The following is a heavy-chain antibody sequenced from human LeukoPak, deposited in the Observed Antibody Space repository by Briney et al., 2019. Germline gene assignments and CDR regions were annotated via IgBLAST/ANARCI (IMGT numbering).Heavy chain of an antibody. Sequence: TGGSLRLSCAASGFTFSGFGMHWVRQAPGKGLEWVAVIWYDGSNKYYADSVKGRFTISRDNPKNTLYVQMNSLRAEDTAVYYCARGRGADYGGNSGYFDYWGQGTLVTASS. CDR3: ARGRGADYGGNSGYFDY. CDR2: IWYDGSNK. D-gene: IGHD4-23*01. J-gene: IGHJ4*02. CDR1: GFTFSGFG. V-gene: IGHV3-33*01.